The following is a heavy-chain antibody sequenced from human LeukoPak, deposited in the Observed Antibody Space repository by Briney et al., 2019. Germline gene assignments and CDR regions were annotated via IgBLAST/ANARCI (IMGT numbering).Heavy chain of an antibody. CDR3: ARDKTYSSGSGGY. D-gene: IGHD6-19*01. V-gene: IGHV3-21*01. J-gene: IGHJ4*02. CDR1: GFTLSSYS. Sequence: GGSLRLSCAASGFTLSSYSMNWVRQAPGKGLEWVSSISSSSSYIYYADSVKGRFTISRDNAKNSLYLQMNSLRAEDTAVYYCARDKTYSSGSGGYWGQGTLVTVSS. CDR2: ISSSSSYI.